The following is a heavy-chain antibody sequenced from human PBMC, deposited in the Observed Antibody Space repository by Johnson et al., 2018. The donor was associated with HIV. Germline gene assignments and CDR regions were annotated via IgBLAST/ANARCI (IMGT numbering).Heavy chain of an antibody. CDR2: ISYDGSNK. CDR1: GLTVSSSY. V-gene: IGHV3-30*19. D-gene: IGHD5-24*01. Sequence: QVQLVESGGGLVQPGGSLRLSCATSGLTVSSSYMSLVRQAPGKGLEWVAVISYDGSNKFYADSVKGRFTISRDNSKNTLFLQMNSLRADDTALYYCARACRDGYTCDAFDIWGQGTMVTVSS. CDR3: ARACRDGYTCDAFDI. J-gene: IGHJ3*02.